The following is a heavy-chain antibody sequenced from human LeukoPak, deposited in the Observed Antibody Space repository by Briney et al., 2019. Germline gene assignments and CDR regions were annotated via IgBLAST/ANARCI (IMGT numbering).Heavy chain of an antibody. CDR1: GYTFTSYG. CDR3: ARDEYCSSTNCYLTY. D-gene: IGHD2-2*01. CDR2: ISAYNGNT. J-gene: IGHJ4*02. Sequence: ASVKVSCKASGYTFTSYGTSWVRQAPGQGLEWMGWISAYNGNTNYAQKLQGRVTMTTDTSTSTAYMELRSLRSDDTAVYYCARDEYCSSTNCYLTYWGQGTLVTVSS. V-gene: IGHV1-18*01.